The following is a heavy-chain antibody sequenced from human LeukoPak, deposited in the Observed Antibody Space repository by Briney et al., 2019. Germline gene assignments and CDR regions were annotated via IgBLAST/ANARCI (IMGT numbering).Heavy chain of an antibody. CDR2: ISAYNGNA. J-gene: IGHJ4*02. Sequence: ASVKVSCKASGYTFTSYGISWVRQAPGQGLEWMGWISAYNGNANYAQKLQGRVTMTTDTSTSTAYMELRSLRSDDTAVYYCAREPIPRIYLVFDYWGQGTLVTVSS. CDR3: AREPIPRIYLVFDY. D-gene: IGHD2-21*01. V-gene: IGHV1-18*01. CDR1: GYTFTSYG.